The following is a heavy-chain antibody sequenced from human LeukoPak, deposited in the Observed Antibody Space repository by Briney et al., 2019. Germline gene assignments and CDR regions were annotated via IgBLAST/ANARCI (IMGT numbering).Heavy chain of an antibody. CDR1: GASFTGYR. CDR3: AREDTSGLYYIDF. J-gene: IGHJ4*02. V-gene: IGHV3-48*01. D-gene: IGHD5-18*01. CDR2: ISSSGRTI. Sequence: GGSLRLSCAASGASFTGYRRNWVRQAPGKGLGWISSISSSGRTIYYADSVEGRFTISRDNAKKSLYLQMNNLRAEDTAVYYCAREDTSGLYYIDFWGQGTLVTVSS.